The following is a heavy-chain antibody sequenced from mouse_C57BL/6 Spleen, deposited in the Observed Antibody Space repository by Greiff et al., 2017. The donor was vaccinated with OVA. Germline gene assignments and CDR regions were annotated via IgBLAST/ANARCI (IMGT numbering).Heavy chain of an antibody. CDR3: ARVLLGNYWYFDG. CDR2: IYPGGGYT. D-gene: IGHD1-1*01. J-gene: IGHJ1*03. CDR1: GYTFTNYW. V-gene: IGHV1-63*01. Sequence: VQLQQSGAELVRPGTSVKMSCKASGYTFTNYWIGWAKQRPGHGLEWIGDIYPGGGYTNYNEKFKGKATLTADKSSSTAYMQFSSLTSEDAAIYYGARVLLGNYWYFDGWGTGTTVTVAS.